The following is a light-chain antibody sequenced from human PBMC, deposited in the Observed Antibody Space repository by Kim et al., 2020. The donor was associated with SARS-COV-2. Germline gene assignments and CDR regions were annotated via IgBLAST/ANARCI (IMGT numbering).Light chain of an antibody. J-gene: IGLJ2*01. CDR3: CSYVV. V-gene: IGLV2-23*02. CDR2: EVS. CDR1: SSDVGSYNL. Sequence: VSGSPGMSITRSCTGTSSDVGSYNLVSWYQQHPGKAPKLMIYEVSKRPSGVSNRFSGSKSGNTASLTISGLQAEDEADYYCCSYVVFGGGTQLTVL.